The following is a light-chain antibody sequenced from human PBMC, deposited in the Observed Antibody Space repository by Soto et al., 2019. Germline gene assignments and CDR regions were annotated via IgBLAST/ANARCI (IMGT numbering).Light chain of an antibody. Sequence: EIVLKQSPGTLSLSPGERATLSCRASQSVSSSYLAWYQQKPGQAPRLLIYGASSRATGIPDRFSGSGSGTGFTLTISRLEPEDFAVYYCQQYGSSRITFGQGTRLEI. CDR3: QQYGSSRIT. CDR1: QSVSSSY. J-gene: IGKJ5*01. V-gene: IGKV3-20*01. CDR2: GAS.